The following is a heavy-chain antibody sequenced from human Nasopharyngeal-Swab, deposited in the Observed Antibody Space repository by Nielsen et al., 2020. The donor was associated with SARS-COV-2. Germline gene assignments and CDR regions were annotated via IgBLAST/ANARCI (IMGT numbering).Heavy chain of an antibody. CDR2: ISSSGSTI. CDR1: GFTFSDYY. D-gene: IGHD3-22*01. CDR3: AREGDYYDSSGYFHYFDY. Sequence: LKISCAASGFTFSDYYMSWIRQAPGKGLEWASYISSSGSTIYYADSVKGRFTISRDNAKNSLYLQMNSLRAEDTAVYYCAREGDYYDSSGYFHYFDYWGQGTLVTVSS. J-gene: IGHJ4*02. V-gene: IGHV3-11*04.